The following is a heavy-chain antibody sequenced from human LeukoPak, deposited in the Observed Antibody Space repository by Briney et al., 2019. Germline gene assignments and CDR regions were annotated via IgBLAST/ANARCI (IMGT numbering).Heavy chain of an antibody. Sequence: PSETLSLTCTVSGGSISSHYWSWIRQAPGKGREWIGYMHYSGSTNYNSSLKSRVTISVDTSKNQFSLKLSSVTAADTAVYYCARGGDGYNLGAFDIWGQGTMVTVSS. CDR3: ARGGDGYNLGAFDI. J-gene: IGHJ3*02. D-gene: IGHD5-24*01. V-gene: IGHV4-59*11. CDR1: GGSISSHY. CDR2: MHYSGST.